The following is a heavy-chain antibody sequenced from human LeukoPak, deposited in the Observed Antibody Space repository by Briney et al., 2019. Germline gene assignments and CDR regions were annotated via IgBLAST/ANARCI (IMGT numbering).Heavy chain of an antibody. CDR2: IYPGDSDT. CDR3: AVGGDVVVPAASFDP. D-gene: IGHD2-2*01. J-gene: IGHJ5*02. V-gene: IGHV5-51*01. CDR1: GYSFTSYW. Sequence: GESLKISCKGSGYSFTSYWIGWVRQMPGKGLEWMGIIYPGDSDTRYSPSFQGQVTISADKSISTAYLQWSSLKALDTAMYYCAVGGDVVVPAASFDPWGQGTLVTVSS.